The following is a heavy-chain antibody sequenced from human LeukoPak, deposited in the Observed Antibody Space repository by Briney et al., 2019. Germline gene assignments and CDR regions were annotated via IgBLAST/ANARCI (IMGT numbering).Heavy chain of an antibody. CDR1: GGSISSYY. CDR3: ARQTGAGLFILP. CDR2: IYYSGST. D-gene: IGHD3-3*01. Sequence: SETLSLTCTVSGGSISSYYWSWIRQPPGKGLEWIGYIYYSGSTNYNPSLKSRVTISVDTSKNQFSLILTSVTAADTAVYYCARQTGAGLFILPGGQGTLVTVSS. V-gene: IGHV4-59*08. J-gene: IGHJ4*02.